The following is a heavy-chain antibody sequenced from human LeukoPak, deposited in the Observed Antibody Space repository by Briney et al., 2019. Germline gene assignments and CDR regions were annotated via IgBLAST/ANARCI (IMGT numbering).Heavy chain of an antibody. CDR2: ISWNSGDI. D-gene: IGHD3-9*01. J-gene: IGHJ3*02. Sequence: PGGSLRLSCAASGFTFDDYAMHWVRQAPGKGLEWVSGISWNSGDIGYADSVKGRFTISRDNAKNSLYLQMNSLRAEDTALYYCAKYYDILTGYRGAAFDIWGQGTMVTVSS. CDR3: AKYYDILTGYRGAAFDI. CDR1: GFTFDDYA. V-gene: IGHV3-9*01.